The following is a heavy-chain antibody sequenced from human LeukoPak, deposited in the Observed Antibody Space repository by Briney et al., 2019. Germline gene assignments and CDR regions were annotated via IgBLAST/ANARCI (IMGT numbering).Heavy chain of an antibody. Sequence: ASVKVSCKASGYTFTSYGISWVRQAPGQGLEWMGWISAYNGNTNYAQKLQGRVTMTTDTSTSTAYMELSSLRSEDTAVYYCAVDSSGYYLPFDYWGQGTLVTVSS. CDR2: ISAYNGNT. J-gene: IGHJ4*02. V-gene: IGHV1-18*01. D-gene: IGHD3-22*01. CDR3: AVDSSGYYLPFDY. CDR1: GYTFTSYG.